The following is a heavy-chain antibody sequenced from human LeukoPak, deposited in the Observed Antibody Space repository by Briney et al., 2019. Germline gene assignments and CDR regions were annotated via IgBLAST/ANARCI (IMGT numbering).Heavy chain of an antibody. J-gene: IGHJ4*02. CDR1: GFTFSSYG. V-gene: IGHV3-30*03. CDR2: ISYDGSNK. CDR3: TRTYSSSWRPFDY. Sequence: GGSLRLSCAASGFTFSSYGMHWVRQAPGKGLEWVAVISYDGSNKYYADSVKGRFTISRDNSKNTLYLQMNSLKTEDTAVYYCTRTYSSSWRPFDYWGQGTLVTVSS. D-gene: IGHD6-13*01.